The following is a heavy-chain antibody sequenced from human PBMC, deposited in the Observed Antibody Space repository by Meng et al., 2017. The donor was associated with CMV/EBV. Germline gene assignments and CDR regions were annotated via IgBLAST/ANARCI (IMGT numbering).Heavy chain of an antibody. CDR1: GFTFSSYS. J-gene: IGHJ4*02. V-gene: IGHV3-21*01. CDR2: ISSSSSYI. CDR3: ARDREDITLDY. Sequence: GESLKISCAASGFTFSSYSMNWVRQAPGKGLEWVSSISSSSSYIYYADSVKGRFTISRDNAKNSLYLQMNSLRAEDTAVYYCARDREDITLDYWGRGTLVTVSS. D-gene: IGHD2-15*01.